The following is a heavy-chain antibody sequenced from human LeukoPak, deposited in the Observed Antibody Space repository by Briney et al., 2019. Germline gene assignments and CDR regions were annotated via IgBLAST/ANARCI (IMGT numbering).Heavy chain of an antibody. J-gene: IGHJ4*02. Sequence: GGSLRLSCTASGFTFGDYAMSWFRQAPGKGLEWVGFIRSKAYGGTTEYAAPVKGRFTISRDDSKSIAYLQMNSLKTEDTAVYYCGYCSSTSWPLYYFDYWGQGTLLTVSS. V-gene: IGHV3-49*03. CDR2: IRSKAYGGTT. D-gene: IGHD2-2*01. CDR1: GFTFGDYA. CDR3: GYCSSTSWPLYYFDY.